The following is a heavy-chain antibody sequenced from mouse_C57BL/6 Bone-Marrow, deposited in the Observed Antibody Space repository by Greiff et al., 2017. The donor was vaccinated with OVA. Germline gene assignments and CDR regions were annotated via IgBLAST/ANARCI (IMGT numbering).Heavy chain of an antibody. J-gene: IGHJ4*01. V-gene: IGHV5-6*01. CDR1: GFTFSSYG. D-gene: IGHD1-1*01. Sequence: EVKLVESGGDLVKPGGSLKLSCAASGFTFSSYGMSWVRQTPDKRLEWVATISSGGSYTYYPDSVKGRFTISRDNAKNTLYLQMSSLKSEDTAMYYCARHGIYYDGSSRDYYAMDYWGQGTSVTVSS. CDR3: ARHGIYYDGSSRDYYAMDY. CDR2: ISSGGSYT.